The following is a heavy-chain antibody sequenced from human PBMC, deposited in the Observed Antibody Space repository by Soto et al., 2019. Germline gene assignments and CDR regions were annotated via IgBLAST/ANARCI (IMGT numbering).Heavy chain of an antibody. Sequence: PGGSLRLSCAASGFSISDHYMSWIRQAPGKGLEWVSYSSNSGTFTKYADSVKGRFSISRDNAKNSLYLEINSLRGEDTAIYYCVRSGDNYNVPDYWGQGTPVTVYS. CDR1: GFSISDHY. D-gene: IGHD3-10*02. V-gene: IGHV3-11*03. J-gene: IGHJ4*02. CDR2: SSNSGTFT. CDR3: VRSGDNYNVPDY.